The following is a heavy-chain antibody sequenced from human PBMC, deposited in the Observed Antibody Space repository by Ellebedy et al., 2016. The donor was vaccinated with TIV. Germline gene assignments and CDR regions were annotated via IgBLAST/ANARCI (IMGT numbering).Heavy chain of an antibody. Sequence: SETLSLXCTVSGGSISSSYYYWGWIRQPPGKGLEWIGSIYYSGSTYYNPSLKSRVSMSVGTSQKQFSLKLSSVTAADTAVYYCAKTYRGYEDLDNWGQGTLVTVSS. V-gene: IGHV4-39*01. CDR2: IYYSGST. CDR1: GGSISSSYYY. CDR3: AKTYRGYEDLDN. J-gene: IGHJ4*02. D-gene: IGHD5-12*01.